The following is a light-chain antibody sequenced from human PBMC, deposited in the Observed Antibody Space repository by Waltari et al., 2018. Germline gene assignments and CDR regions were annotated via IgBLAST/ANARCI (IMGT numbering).Light chain of an antibody. V-gene: IGKV3-20*01. CDR3: QNYSSSPWT. Sequence: VILTQSPATLSLSPGERATLSCRASQSVSSYLAWYQQKPGQAPRLLIYGASSRATGIPDRFSGSGSGTDFTLTISSLEPEDFAVYYCQNYSSSPWTFGQGTKVEIK. J-gene: IGKJ1*01. CDR1: QSVSSY. CDR2: GAS.